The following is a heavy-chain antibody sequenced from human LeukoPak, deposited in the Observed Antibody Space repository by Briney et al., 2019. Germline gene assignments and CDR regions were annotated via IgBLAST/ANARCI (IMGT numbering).Heavy chain of an antibody. D-gene: IGHD3-10*02. J-gene: IGHJ6*04. CDR1: GFTVSSNY. CDR2: IYSGGST. Sequence: GGSLRLSCAASGFTVSSNYMNWVRQAPGKGLEWVSVIYSGGSTYYADSVKGRFTISRDNAKNSLYLQMNSLRAEDMAVYYCAELGITMIGGVWGKGTTVTISS. CDR3: AELGITMIGGV. V-gene: IGHV3-53*01.